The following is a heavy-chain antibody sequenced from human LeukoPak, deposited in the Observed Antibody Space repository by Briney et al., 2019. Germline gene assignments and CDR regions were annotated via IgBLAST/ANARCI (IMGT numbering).Heavy chain of an antibody. D-gene: IGHD6-13*01. V-gene: IGHV4-59*01. CDR2: IYYSGSST. J-gene: IGHJ3*02. CDR3: ARGRSSSWSRNAFDI. Sequence: SETLSLTCTVSGGSISSYYWTWIRQPPGGGLEWIGYIYYSGSSTYYNPSLNSRVTISVDTSKNQISLRLSSVTAADTAVYYCARGRSSSWSRNAFDIWGQGTMVTVSS. CDR1: GGSISSYY.